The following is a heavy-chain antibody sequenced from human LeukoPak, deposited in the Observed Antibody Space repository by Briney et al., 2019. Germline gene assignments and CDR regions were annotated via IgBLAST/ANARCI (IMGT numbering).Heavy chain of an antibody. V-gene: IGHV1-2*02. CDR2: INPNSGGT. J-gene: IGHJ4*02. CDR3: AREPGGWQIFDY. Sequence: ASVKVSCKASGYTFTGYYMHWVRQAPGQGLEWMGWINPNSGGTNYAQKFQGRVTMTRDTSTSTVYMELSSLRSEDTAVYYCAREPGGWQIFDYWGQGTLVTVSS. D-gene: IGHD6-19*01. CDR1: GYTFTGYY.